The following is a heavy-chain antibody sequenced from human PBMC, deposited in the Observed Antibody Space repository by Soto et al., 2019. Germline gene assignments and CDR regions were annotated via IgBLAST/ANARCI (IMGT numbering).Heavy chain of an antibody. Sequence: SVKVSCKASGFTFTSSAMQWVRQARGQRLEWIGWIVVGSGNTNYAQKFQERVTITRDMSTSTAYMELSSLRSEDTAVYYCAADIGYSGYDDAFDIWGQGTMVTVSS. CDR2: IVVGSGNT. J-gene: IGHJ3*02. CDR1: GFTFTSSA. V-gene: IGHV1-58*02. D-gene: IGHD5-12*01. CDR3: AADIGYSGYDDAFDI.